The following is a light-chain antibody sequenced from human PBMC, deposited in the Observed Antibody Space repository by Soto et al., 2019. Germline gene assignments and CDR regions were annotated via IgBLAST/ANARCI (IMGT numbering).Light chain of an antibody. J-gene: IGLJ1*01. CDR2: EVT. CDR1: SSDVGGFTL. Sequence: QSALTQPASVSGSPGQSITISCTGTSSDVGGFTLVSWYLHHPGTAPKLIIYEVTKRPSGVSNRFSGAKSGNTASLTISGLQAEDEADYYCCSYANSGTYVFGTGTKLTVL. V-gene: IGLV2-23*02. CDR3: CSYANSGTYV.